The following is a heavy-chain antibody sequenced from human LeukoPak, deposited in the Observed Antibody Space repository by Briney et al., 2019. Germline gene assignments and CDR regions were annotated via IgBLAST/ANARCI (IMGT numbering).Heavy chain of an antibody. Sequence: SRRLACSAAGFTFSNSAMSWVRLAPRKWLEWVSAISSSGSSTYYADSGKGRFTICRDNSTHTLCLQMNSLRAEDTAVSFCTKGSAYDYGSGSDKGGLDYWGQGTLVTVSS. CDR2: ISSSGSST. CDR3: TKGSAYDYGSGSDKGGLDY. V-gene: IGHV3-23*01. CDR1: GFTFSNSA. D-gene: IGHD3-10*01. J-gene: IGHJ4*02.